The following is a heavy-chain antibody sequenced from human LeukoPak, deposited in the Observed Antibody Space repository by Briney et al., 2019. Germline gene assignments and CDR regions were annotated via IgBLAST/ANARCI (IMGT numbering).Heavy chain of an antibody. V-gene: IGHV3-23*01. CDR1: GFTFRNYA. CDR3: AKESTVTPGSVNWFDS. CDR2: ISGSGGTT. Sequence: GGSLRLSCAASGFTFRNYAMRWVRQAPGKGLEWVSAISGSGGTTYYADSVKGRFTISRDNSKNTMYLQMKSLRAEDTAVYHCAKESTVTPGSVNWFDSWGQGTLVTVSS. D-gene: IGHD4-17*01. J-gene: IGHJ5*01.